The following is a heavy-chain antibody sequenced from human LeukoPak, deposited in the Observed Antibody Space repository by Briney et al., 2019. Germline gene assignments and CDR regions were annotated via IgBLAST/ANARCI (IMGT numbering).Heavy chain of an antibody. CDR3: ARQTGSGLFILP. Sequence: PSETLSLTCTVSGGSFTTYYWSWIRQPAGKGLEWIGRISSSGSTNYNPSLKSRVTISVDTSKNQFSLRLTSVTAADTAVYYCARQTGSGLFILPGGQGTLVTVSS. D-gene: IGHD3/OR15-3a*01. J-gene: IGHJ4*02. CDR2: ISSSGST. CDR1: GGSFTTYY. V-gene: IGHV4-4*07.